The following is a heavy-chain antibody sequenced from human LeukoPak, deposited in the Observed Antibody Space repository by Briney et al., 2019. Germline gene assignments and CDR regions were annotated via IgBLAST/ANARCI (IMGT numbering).Heavy chain of an antibody. D-gene: IGHD6-13*01. V-gene: IGHV3-73*01. CDR3: TRPPTIAAAGTIGY. Sequence: HPGGSLRLSCAASGFTFSGSAMHWVRQASGKGLEWVGRIRSKANSYATAYAASVKGRFTISRDDSRNTAYLQMNSLKTEDTAVYYCTRPPTIAAAGTIGYWGQGTLVTVSS. CDR2: IRSKANSYAT. J-gene: IGHJ4*02. CDR1: GFTFSGSA.